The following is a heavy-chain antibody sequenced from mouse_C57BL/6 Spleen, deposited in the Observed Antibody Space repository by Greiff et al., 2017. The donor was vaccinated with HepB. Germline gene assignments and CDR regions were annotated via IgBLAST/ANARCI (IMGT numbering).Heavy chain of an antibody. V-gene: IGHV1-50*01. Sequence: QVQLQQPGAELVKPGASVKLSCKASGYTFTSYWMQWVKQRPGQGLEWIGETDPSDSYTNYNQKFKGKATLTVDTSSSTAYMQLSSLTSEDSAVYYCAKSNWDGGAMDYWGQGTSVTVSS. CDR1: GYTFTSYW. J-gene: IGHJ4*01. CDR3: AKSNWDGGAMDY. CDR2: TDPSDSYT. D-gene: IGHD4-1*01.